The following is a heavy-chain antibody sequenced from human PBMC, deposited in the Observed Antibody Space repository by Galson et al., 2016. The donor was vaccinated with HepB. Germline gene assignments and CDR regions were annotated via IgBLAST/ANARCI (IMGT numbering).Heavy chain of an antibody. V-gene: IGHV1-18*01. Sequence: SVKVSCKASGYTFTTYGITWVRQAPGQGLEWMGRISAYNGNTNYAQKLQGRVTMTTDPSTSTAYMVLRSLRSDDTAVYFCARADYYVSSGYFGAFDIWGQGTMVTVSS. CDR3: ARADYYVSSGYFGAFDI. CDR2: ISAYNGNT. J-gene: IGHJ3*02. CDR1: GYTFTTYG. D-gene: IGHD3-22*01.